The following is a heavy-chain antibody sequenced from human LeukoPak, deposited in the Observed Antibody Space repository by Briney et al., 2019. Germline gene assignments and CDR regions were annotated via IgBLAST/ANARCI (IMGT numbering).Heavy chain of an antibody. CDR2: IYSGGST. Sequence: GGSLRLSCAASGFTVSSNYMSWVRQAPGKGLEWVSVIYSGGSTYYADSVKGRFTISRDNAKNSLYLQMNSLRAEDMAVYYCARGRLGGYAAIDAFDIWGQGTMVTVSS. D-gene: IGHD5-12*01. CDR1: GFTVSSNY. V-gene: IGHV3-66*01. CDR3: ARGRLGGYAAIDAFDI. J-gene: IGHJ3*02.